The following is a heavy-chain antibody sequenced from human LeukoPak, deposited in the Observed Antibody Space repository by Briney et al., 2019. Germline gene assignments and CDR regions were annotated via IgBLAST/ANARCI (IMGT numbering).Heavy chain of an antibody. V-gene: IGHV3-30-3*01. J-gene: IGHJ6*02. Sequence: PGGSLRLSCAASGLTFSSYAMSWVRQAPGKGLEWVAVISYDGSNKYYADSVKGRFTISRDNSKNTLYLQMNSLRAEDTAVYYCARDLSGYETGYYYGMDVWGQGTTVTVSS. CDR1: GLTFSSYA. D-gene: IGHD5-12*01. CDR3: ARDLSGYETGYYYGMDV. CDR2: ISYDGSNK.